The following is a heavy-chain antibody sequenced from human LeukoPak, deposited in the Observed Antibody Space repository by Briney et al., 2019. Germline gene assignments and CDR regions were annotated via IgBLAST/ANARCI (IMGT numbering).Heavy chain of an antibody. CDR1: GGSISSSSYY. J-gene: IGHJ5*02. V-gene: IGHV4-39*01. CDR2: IYYSGST. D-gene: IGHD6-19*01. Sequence: KASETLSLTCTVSGGSISSSSYYWGWIRQPPGKGLEWIGSIYYSGSTYYNPSLKSRVTISVDTSKNQFSLKLSSVTAADTAVYYCASTQIAVAGTRLWYNWFDPWGQGTLVTVSS. CDR3: ASTQIAVAGTRLWYNWFDP.